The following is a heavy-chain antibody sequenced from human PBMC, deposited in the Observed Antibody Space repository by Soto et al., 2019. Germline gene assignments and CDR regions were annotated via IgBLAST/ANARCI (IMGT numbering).Heavy chain of an antibody. CDR3: AKEGNRVRGPDY. Sequence: EVQLLESGGGLVQPGGSLRLFCAASGFTFSNYVLSWVRQAPGKGLEWVSAISGTGGSTYYADSVKGRFTISRDNSKNTLYVQMNSLRVEDTAVYYCAKEGNRVRGPDYWGQGTLVTVSS. CDR1: GFTFSNYV. CDR2: ISGTGGST. J-gene: IGHJ4*02. D-gene: IGHD3-10*01. V-gene: IGHV3-23*01.